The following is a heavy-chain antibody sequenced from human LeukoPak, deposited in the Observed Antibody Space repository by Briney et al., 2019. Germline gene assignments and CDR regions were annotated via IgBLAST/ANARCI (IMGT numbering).Heavy chain of an antibody. CDR2: IIPLFGTS. Sequence: SVKVSCKASGGTFSSYAINWVRQVPGQGLEWMGGIIPLFGTSNNAQKFQGRVTITTDESTSTAYMELSSLGSEDTAVYYCAKAGVGVVPAAIVDNWFDPWGQGTLVTVSS. CDR1: GGTFSSYA. D-gene: IGHD2-2*02. CDR3: AKAGVGVVPAAIVDNWFDP. V-gene: IGHV1-69*05. J-gene: IGHJ5*02.